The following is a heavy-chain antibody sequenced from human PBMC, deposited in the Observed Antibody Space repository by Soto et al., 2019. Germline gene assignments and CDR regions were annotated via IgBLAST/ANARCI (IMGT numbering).Heavy chain of an antibody. CDR3: ARHGADGYYYGMEV. Sequence: PGESLKISCKGSGYSLTSYWIGCVRQMPGKGLEWMGIIYPGDSDTIYSPSFQGQVPTSAHKSISTAYLQWSSLKASDTAMYYCARHGADGYYYGMEVWGQGTSVTVFS. V-gene: IGHV5-51*01. J-gene: IGHJ6*02. CDR2: IYPGDSDT. D-gene: IGHD3-16*01. CDR1: GYSLTSYW.